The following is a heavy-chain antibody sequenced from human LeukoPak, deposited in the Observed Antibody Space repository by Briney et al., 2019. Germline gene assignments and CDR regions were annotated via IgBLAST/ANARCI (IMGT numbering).Heavy chain of an antibody. J-gene: IGHJ6*03. V-gene: IGHV3-30-3*01. D-gene: IGHD6-6*01. CDR1: GFTFSSYA. Sequence: GGSLRLSCAASGFTFSSYAMHWVRQAPGKGLEWVAVISYDGSNKYYADSVKGRFTISRDNSKNTLYLQMNSLRAEDTAVYYCARVVAARLDVYYYYYMDVWGKGTTVTVSS. CDR2: ISYDGSNK. CDR3: ARVVAARLDVYYYYYMDV.